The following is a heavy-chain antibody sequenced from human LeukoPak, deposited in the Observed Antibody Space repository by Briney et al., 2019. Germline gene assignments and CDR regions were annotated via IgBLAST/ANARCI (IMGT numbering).Heavy chain of an antibody. V-gene: IGHV3-23*01. Sequence: GGSLRLSCAASGLTLSNFSMTWVRQTPGKGLEWVSAISASGGGTFYAPSVKGRFTISRDNSKDTVSLQMNSLRAEDTALYYCATVLHTAVNTWAAFDNWGQGTMVTVSS. J-gene: IGHJ3*02. CDR3: ATVLHTAVNTWAAFDN. CDR2: ISASGGGT. D-gene: IGHD5-18*01. CDR1: GLTLSNFS.